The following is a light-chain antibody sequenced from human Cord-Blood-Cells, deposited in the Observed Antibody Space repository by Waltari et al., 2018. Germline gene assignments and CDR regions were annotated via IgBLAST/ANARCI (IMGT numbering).Light chain of an antibody. Sequence: QSALTQPASVSGSPGQSIPISCTGTSSDVGSYTLVSWYQQPPGKAPKRMIYEGSKRPSGVSNRFSGSKSGNTASLTISGLQAEDEADYYCCSYAGSSNVVFGGGTKLTVL. J-gene: IGLJ2*01. CDR2: EGS. CDR3: CSYAGSSNVV. V-gene: IGLV2-23*01. CDR1: SSDVGSYTL.